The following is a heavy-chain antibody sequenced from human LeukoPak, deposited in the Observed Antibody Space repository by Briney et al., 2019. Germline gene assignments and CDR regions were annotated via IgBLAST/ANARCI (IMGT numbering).Heavy chain of an antibody. D-gene: IGHD2-15*01. V-gene: IGHV1-18*04. Sequence: ASVKVSCKATGYTFTGYFIHWVREAPGQVLEWMGWISAYNGNTNYAQKLQGRVTMTTDTSTSTAYMELRSLRSDDTAVYYCARGSRGYCSGGSCYVFDYWGQGTLVTVSS. CDR2: ISAYNGNT. J-gene: IGHJ4*02. CDR1: GYTFTGYF. CDR3: ARGSRGYCSGGSCYVFDY.